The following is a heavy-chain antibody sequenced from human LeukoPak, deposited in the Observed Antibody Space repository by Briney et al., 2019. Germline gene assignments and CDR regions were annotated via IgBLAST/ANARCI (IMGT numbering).Heavy chain of an antibody. V-gene: IGHV3-33*01. CDR2: IWFDGTNK. CDR1: GFTFSSYG. CDR3: ARIHNNYGMGYFQH. J-gene: IGHJ1*01. D-gene: IGHD3-16*01. Sequence: GRSLRLSCATSGFTFSSYGMHWVRQAPGKGLEWVALIWFDGTNKYYADSVKGRFTIPRDPSKNTLYLQMNSLRAEDTAVYYCARIHNNYGMGYFQHWGQGTLVTVSS.